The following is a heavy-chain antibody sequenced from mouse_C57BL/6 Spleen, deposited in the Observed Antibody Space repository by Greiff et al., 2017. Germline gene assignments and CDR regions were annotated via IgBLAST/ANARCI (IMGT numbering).Heavy chain of an antibody. J-gene: IGHJ1*03. CDR1: GYTFTDSY. CDR3: ASMGRNWYFDV. V-gene: IGHV1-19*01. Sequence: VQLQQSGPVLVKPGASVKMSCKASGYTFTDSYMNWVKQSHGKSLEWIGVINPYNGGTSYNQKFKGKATLNVDKSSSTAYMELNSLTSEDSAVYYCASMGRNWYFDVWGTGTTVTVSS. D-gene: IGHD4-1*01. CDR2: INPYNGGT.